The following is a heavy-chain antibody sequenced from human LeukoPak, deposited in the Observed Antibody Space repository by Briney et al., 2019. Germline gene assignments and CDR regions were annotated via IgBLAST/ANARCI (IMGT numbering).Heavy chain of an antibody. CDR3: ARASVVVPAADSYYYYMDV. Sequence: TLSLTCTVSGGSISSGSYYWSWIRQPAGKGLEWIGRIYTSGSTNYNPSLKSRVTISVDTSKNQFSLKLSSVTAADTAVYYCARASVVVPAADSYYYYMDVWGKGTTVTISS. V-gene: IGHV4-61*02. CDR1: GGSISSGSYY. CDR2: IYTSGST. J-gene: IGHJ6*03. D-gene: IGHD2-2*01.